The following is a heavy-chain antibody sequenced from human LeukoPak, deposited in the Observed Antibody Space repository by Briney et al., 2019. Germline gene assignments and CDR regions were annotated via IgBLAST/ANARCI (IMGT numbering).Heavy chain of an antibody. CDR2: IYPGDSDT. CDR3: ARRDPVVYGMDV. CDR1: GYSFTSYW. V-gene: IGHV5-51*01. J-gene: IGHJ6*02. D-gene: IGHD5-24*01. Sequence: GESLKISCKGSGYSFTSYWSGCVPQMPGKGLGWVGIIYPGDSDTRYSPSFQGQVTISADKSISTAYLPWSSLKASDTAMYYCARRDPVVYGMDVWGQGTTVTVSS.